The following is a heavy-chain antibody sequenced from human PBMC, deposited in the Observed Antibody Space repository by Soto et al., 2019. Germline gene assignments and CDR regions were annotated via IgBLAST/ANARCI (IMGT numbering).Heavy chain of an antibody. J-gene: IGHJ4*02. V-gene: IGHV3-23*01. Sequence: GGSLRLSCAASGFTFSSYAMSWVRQAPGKGLEWVSAISGSGGSTYYADSVKGRFTISRDNSKNTLYLQMNSLRAEDTAVYYCAKDQSDYGDLPRDYWGQGTLVTVSS. CDR2: ISGSGGST. CDR1: GFTFSSYA. CDR3: AKDQSDYGDLPRDY. D-gene: IGHD4-17*01.